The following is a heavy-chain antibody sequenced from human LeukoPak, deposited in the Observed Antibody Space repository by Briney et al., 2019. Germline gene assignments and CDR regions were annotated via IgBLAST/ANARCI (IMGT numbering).Heavy chain of an antibody. CDR3: ARDRSSSSGPLDY. J-gene: IGHJ4*02. Sequence: EGSLRLSCAASGFTFSSYAMSWVRQAPGKGLEWVSAISGSGGSTYYADSVKGRFTISRDNSKNTLYLQMNSLRAEDTAVYYCARDRSSSSGPLDYWGQGTLVTVSS. D-gene: IGHD6-6*01. CDR1: GFTFSSYA. CDR2: ISGSGGST. V-gene: IGHV3-23*01.